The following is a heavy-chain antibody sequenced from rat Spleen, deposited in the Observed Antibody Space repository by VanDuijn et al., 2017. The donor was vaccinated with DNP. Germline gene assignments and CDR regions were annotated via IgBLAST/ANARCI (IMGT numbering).Heavy chain of an antibody. CDR1: GFTFSDYN. CDR2: IIYDGSRT. D-gene: IGHD2-1*01. CDR3: ATEVNLRNWFAY. Sequence: EVQLVESGGGLVQPGRSLKLSCAASGFTFSDYNMAWVRQAPKKGLEWVATIIYDGSRTYSRDSVKGRFTISRDNAKSTLYLQMDSLRSEDTATYYCATEVNLRNWFAYWGQGTLVTVSS. J-gene: IGHJ3*01. V-gene: IGHV5S10*01.